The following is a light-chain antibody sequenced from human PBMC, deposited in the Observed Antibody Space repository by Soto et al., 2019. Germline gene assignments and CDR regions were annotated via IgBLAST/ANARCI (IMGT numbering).Light chain of an antibody. CDR1: QSVSNHY. J-gene: IGKJ5*01. V-gene: IGKV3-11*01. CDR2: DAS. CDR3: QQRSNWPIP. Sequence: EIVLTQAPGSLSRAPVERATISCRASQSVSNHYLAWYPPTPGQAPRLLIYDASNRATGIPARFSGSGSGTDFTLTISRLEPEDFAVYYCQQRSNWPIPFGHGTRPAI.